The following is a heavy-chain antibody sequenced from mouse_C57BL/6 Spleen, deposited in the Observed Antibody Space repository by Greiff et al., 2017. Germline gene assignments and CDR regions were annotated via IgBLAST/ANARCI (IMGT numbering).Heavy chain of an antibody. CDR3: ARSFITTVVAKYYYAMDY. CDR2: IGPGSGST. D-gene: IGHD1-1*01. J-gene: IGHJ4*01. Sequence: VQLQQSGAELVKPGASVKISCKASGYTFTDYYINWVKQRPGQGLEWIGKIGPGSGSTYYNEKFKGKATLTADKSSSTAYMQLSSLTSEDSAVYFCARSFITTVVAKYYYAMDYWGQGTSVTVSS. CDR1: GYTFTDYY. V-gene: IGHV1-77*01.